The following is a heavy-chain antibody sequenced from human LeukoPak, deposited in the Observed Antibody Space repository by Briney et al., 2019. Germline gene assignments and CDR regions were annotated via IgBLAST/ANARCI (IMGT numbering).Heavy chain of an antibody. V-gene: IGHV1-8*03. J-gene: IGHJ3*02. CDR3: ARGLYYYDSSGYSDAFDI. CDR2: MNPNSGNT. CDR1: GYTFTSYD. D-gene: IGHD3-22*01. Sequence: GASVKVSCKASGYTFTSYDINWVRQATGQGLEWMGWMNPNSGNTGYAQKFQGRVTITRNTSISTAYVELSSLRSEDTAVYYCARGLYYYDSSGYSDAFDIWGQGTMVTVSS.